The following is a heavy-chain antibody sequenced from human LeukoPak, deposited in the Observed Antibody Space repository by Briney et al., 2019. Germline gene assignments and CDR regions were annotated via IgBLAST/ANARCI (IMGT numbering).Heavy chain of an antibody. CDR1: GGSISSHY. Sequence: SETLSLTCTVSGGSISSHYWSWIRQPAGKGLEWIGRIYTSGSTNYNPSLKSRVTMSVDTSKNQFSLKLSSVTAADTAVYYCSRYHCSSTSCYAFYFDYWGQGTLVTVSS. CDR3: SRYHCSSTSCYAFYFDY. V-gene: IGHV4-4*07. CDR2: IYTSGST. D-gene: IGHD2-2*01. J-gene: IGHJ4*02.